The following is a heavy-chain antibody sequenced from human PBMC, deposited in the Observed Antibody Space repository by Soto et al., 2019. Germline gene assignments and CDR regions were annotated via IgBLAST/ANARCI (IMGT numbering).Heavy chain of an antibody. CDR1: GFTFSSYA. CDR3: AGTYYYGSGSYPDHLWY. Sequence: GGSLRLSCAASGFTFSSYAMSWVRQAPGKGPEWVSSISGSGDVIHYADSVKGRFTISRDNSKNTLWLQMNSLRSEDTAVYYCAGTYYYGSGSYPDHLWYWGQGTLVTVSS. J-gene: IGHJ4*02. CDR2: ISGSGDVI. D-gene: IGHD3-10*01. V-gene: IGHV3-23*01.